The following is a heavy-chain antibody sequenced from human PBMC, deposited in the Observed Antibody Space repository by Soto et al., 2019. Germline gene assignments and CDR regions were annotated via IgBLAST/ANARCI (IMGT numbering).Heavy chain of an antibody. V-gene: IGHV4-59*01. D-gene: IGHD6-19*01. J-gene: IGHJ6*02. CDR1: GGSISSYY. Sequence: QVQLQESGPGLVKPSETLSLTCTVSGGSISSYYWSWIRQPPGKGLEWIGYIYYSGSTNYNPSLKSRVTISVDTSKNQFSLKLSSVTAADTAVYYCARTEGAVAGPYYYYGMDVWGQGTTVTVSS. CDR3: ARTEGAVAGPYYYYGMDV. CDR2: IYYSGST.